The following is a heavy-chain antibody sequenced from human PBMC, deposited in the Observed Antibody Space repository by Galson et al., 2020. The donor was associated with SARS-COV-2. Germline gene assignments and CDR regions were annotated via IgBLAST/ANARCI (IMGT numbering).Heavy chain of an antibody. CDR3: ARHAQDIAVLEVVGEELYFDS. CDR2: IGPSDSYT. J-gene: IGHJ4*02. D-gene: IGHD2-8*02. V-gene: IGHV5-10-1*01. Sequence: HGESLKISCKASGYDFTSHWITWVRQMPGKGLEWMGRIGPSDSYTNYGPSFQGHVTFSTDRSSSTAYLQWSSLKASDTARYYCARHAQDIAVLEVVGEELYFDSWGQGTLVTVSS. CDR1: GYDFTSHW.